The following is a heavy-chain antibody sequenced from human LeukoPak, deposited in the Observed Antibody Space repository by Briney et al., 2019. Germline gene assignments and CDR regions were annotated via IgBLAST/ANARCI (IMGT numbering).Heavy chain of an antibody. D-gene: IGHD2-21*01. CDR3: ARIRTAYCGTTKCREFDH. CDR1: GFTFSSYG. Sequence: GRSLRLSCAASGFTFSSYGMHWVRQAPGKGLEWVAVILYDGSIKQYAESVKGRFTISRDNSKNTLDLQMNSLGVEDTAVYHCARIRTAYCGTTKCREFDHWGPGTLVAVSS. V-gene: IGHV3-30*03. CDR2: ILYDGSIK. J-gene: IGHJ4*02.